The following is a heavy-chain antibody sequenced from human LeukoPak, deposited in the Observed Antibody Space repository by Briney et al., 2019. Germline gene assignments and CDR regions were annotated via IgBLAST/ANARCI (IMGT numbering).Heavy chain of an antibody. V-gene: IGHV3-7*01. CDR2: IKQDGSEK. J-gene: IGHJ4*02. D-gene: IGHD4-17*01. CDR1: GFTFRSYW. CDR3: ANGEVYFDY. Sequence: GGSLRLSCAASGFTFRSYWMSWVRQAPGKGLEWVANIKQDGSEKYYVDSVKGRFTISRDNAKNSLYPQMNSLRAEDTAVYYCANGEVYFDYWGQGTLVTVSS.